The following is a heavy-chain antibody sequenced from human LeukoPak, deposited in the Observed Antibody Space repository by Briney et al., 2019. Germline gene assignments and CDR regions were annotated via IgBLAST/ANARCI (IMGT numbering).Heavy chain of an antibody. D-gene: IGHD2-15*01. CDR2: IKQDGSEK. J-gene: IGHJ4*02. CDR3: VKDNCSGGSCYFDS. V-gene: IGHV3-7*03. Sequence: GGSLRLSCAASGFTFSSYWMSWVRQAPGKGLEWVANIKQDGSEKYYVDSVKGRFTISRDNDKNSLFLQMNSLRAEDMALYYCVKDNCSGGSCYFDSWGQGTLVTVSS. CDR1: GFTFSSYW.